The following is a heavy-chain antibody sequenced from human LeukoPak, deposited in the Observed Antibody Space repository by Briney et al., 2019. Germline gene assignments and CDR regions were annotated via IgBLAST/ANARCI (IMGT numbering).Heavy chain of an antibody. CDR2: INPTSGGT. Sequence: ASVKVSCKASGYTFTGYYIHWVRQAPGQGLEWMGWINPTSGGTNYAQKFQGRVTMTRDTSISTAYMGLSRLRSDDTAVYYCARHVGYSNWFDPWGQGTLVTVSS. D-gene: IGHD2-15*01. J-gene: IGHJ5*02. V-gene: IGHV1-2*02. CDR1: GYTFTGYY. CDR3: ARHVGYSNWFDP.